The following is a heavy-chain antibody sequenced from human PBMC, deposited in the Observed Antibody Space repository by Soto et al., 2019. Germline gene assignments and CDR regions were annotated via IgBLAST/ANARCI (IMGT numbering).Heavy chain of an antibody. CDR2: IIPILGIA. Sequence: QVQLVQSGAEVKKPGSSVKVSCKASGGTFSSYTISWVRQAPGQGLEWMGRIIPILGIANYAQKFQGRVTMTADKSTSAAYMELSSLRSEDTAVYYCALDSYGRFDYWGQGTLVAVFS. V-gene: IGHV1-69*02. CDR1: GGTFSSYT. J-gene: IGHJ4*02. D-gene: IGHD5-18*01. CDR3: ALDSYGRFDY.